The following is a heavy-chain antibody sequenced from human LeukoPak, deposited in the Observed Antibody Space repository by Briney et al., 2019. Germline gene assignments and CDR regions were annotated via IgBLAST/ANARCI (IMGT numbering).Heavy chain of an antibody. V-gene: IGHV3-53*01. CDR3: ATLHYGDFDY. CDR2: IYSGGST. J-gene: IGHJ4*02. CDR1: GFTVSSNY. D-gene: IGHD4-17*01. Sequence: PGGSLRLSCAASGFTVSSNYMSWVRQAPGKGLEWVSVIYSGGSTYYADSVKGRFTISRDNAKNTLYLQMNSLRAEDTAVYYCATLHYGDFDYWGQGTLLTVSS.